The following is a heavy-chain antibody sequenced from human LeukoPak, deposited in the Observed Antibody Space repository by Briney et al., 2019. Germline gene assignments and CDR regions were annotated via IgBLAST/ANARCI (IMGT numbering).Heavy chain of an antibody. J-gene: IGHJ4*02. V-gene: IGHV3-23*01. CDR2: ISGSGGST. D-gene: IGHD4-23*01. CDR3: AKDIYGGTWPNDY. CDR1: GFTFSSYA. Sequence: GGSLRLSCAAPGFTFSSYAMSWVRQAPGKGLEWVSAISGSGGSTYYADSVKGRFTISRDNAKNSLYLQMNSLRAEDTAVYYCAKDIYGGTWPNDYWGQGTLVTVSS.